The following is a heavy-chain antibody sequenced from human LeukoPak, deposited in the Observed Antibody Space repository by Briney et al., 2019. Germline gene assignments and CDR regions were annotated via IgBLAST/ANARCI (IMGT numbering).Heavy chain of an antibody. J-gene: IGHJ4*02. CDR3: ARDPKWAFGGVVGGVSDF. CDR1: GFTFSSYG. V-gene: IGHV4-34*01. Sequence: GSLRLSCAASGFTFSSYGMHWIRQPPGKGLEWIGEINHRGRTNYNPSLKSRVTISVDTSKNQFSLKLSSVTAADTAVYYCARDPKWAFGGVVGGVSDFWGQGILVTVSS. CDR2: INHRGRT. D-gene: IGHD3-16*02.